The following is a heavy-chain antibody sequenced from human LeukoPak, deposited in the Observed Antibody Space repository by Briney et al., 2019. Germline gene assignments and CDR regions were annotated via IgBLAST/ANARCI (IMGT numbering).Heavy chain of an antibody. J-gene: IGHJ3*02. CDR3: ARRLLRYFNPGAFDI. CDR1: GYTFTSYG. V-gene: IGHV1-18*01. D-gene: IGHD3-9*01. CDR2: ISAYNGNT. Sequence: ASVKVSCKASGYTFTSYGISWVRQAPGQGLEWMGWISAYNGNTNYAQKLQGRVTMTTDTSTSTAYMELRSLRSDDTAVYYCARRLLRYFNPGAFDIWGQGTMVTVSS.